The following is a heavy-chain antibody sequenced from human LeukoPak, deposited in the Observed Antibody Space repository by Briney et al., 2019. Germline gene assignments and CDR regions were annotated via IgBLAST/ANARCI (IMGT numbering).Heavy chain of an antibody. J-gene: IGHJ4*02. CDR2: IGGGGENT. Sequence: GGSPRLSCAASVFTFNSYALSCVRQAPGEGLEWVSTIGGGGENTYYADSVKGRFTISRDNSRNTLYLQMKSLRAEDTAVYFCAKVLTGSQDYWGQGTLVTVSS. D-gene: IGHD7-27*01. V-gene: IGHV3-23*01. CDR1: VFTFNSYA. CDR3: AKVLTGSQDY.